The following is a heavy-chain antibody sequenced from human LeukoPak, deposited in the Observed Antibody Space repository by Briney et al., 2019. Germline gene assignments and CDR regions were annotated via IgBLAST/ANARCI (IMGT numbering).Heavy chain of an antibody. D-gene: IGHD3-9*01. CDR3: ARPYYDILTGPGNAFDI. V-gene: IGHV1-69*04. CDR1: GGTFSSYA. Sequence: GASVKVSCKASGGTFSSYAISWVRQAPGQGLEWMGRIIPILGIANYAQKFQGRVTITADKSTSTAYMELSSLRSEDTAVYYCARPYYDILTGPGNAFDIWGQGTMVTVSS. CDR2: IIPILGIA. J-gene: IGHJ3*02.